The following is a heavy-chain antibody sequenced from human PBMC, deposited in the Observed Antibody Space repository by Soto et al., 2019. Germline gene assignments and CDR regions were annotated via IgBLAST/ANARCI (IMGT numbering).Heavy chain of an antibody. CDR1: GFTFSNYW. CDR3: ARESRIVGATSDLDY. CDR2: RTGDGSEK. D-gene: IGHD1-26*01. J-gene: IGHJ4*02. Sequence: EVQLVESGGGLVQPGGSLRLSCAASGFTFSNYWMSWVRQAPGKGLVWVANRTGDGSEKYSVDSLKGQFTISRDHAENSLYLQLNSLRAEDTALYYFARESRIVGATSDLDYWGQGTLVTVSS. V-gene: IGHV3-7*01.